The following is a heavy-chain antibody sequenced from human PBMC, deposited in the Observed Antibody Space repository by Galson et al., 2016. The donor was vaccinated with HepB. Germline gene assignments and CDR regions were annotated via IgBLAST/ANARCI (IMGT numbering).Heavy chain of an antibody. CDR2: ISNSGRTI. D-gene: IGHD5-24*01. CDR3: AKNLRKWLQSDFDF. CDR1: GFTFSDYY. Sequence: SLRLSCAASGFTFSDYYMSWIRQAPGKGLEWVSYISNSGRTIYYTDSVKGRFTISRDNAKNSVYLQMNSLRAEDAAVYYCAKNLRKWLQSDFDFWGRGTLVSASS. J-gene: IGHJ4*02. V-gene: IGHV3-11*01.